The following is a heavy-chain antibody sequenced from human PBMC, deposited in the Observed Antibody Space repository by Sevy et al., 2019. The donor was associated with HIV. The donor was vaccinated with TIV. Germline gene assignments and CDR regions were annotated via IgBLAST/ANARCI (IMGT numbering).Heavy chain of an antibody. D-gene: IGHD6-19*01. CDR1: GFTFSSYS. V-gene: IGHV3-21*01. Sequence: GGSLRLSCAASGFTFSSYSMNWVRQAPGKGLEWVSSISSSSSYIYYADSVKGRLTISRDNATNSLYLQMNSLRAKDTAVYYCARDRTIAVAGMDVWGQGTTVTVSS. CDR2: ISSSSSYI. J-gene: IGHJ6*02. CDR3: ARDRTIAVAGMDV.